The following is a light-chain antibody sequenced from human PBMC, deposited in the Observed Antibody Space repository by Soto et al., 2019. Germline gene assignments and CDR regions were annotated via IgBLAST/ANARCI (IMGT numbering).Light chain of an antibody. CDR3: QSYDSSLSAVV. CDR2: VNT. Sequence: QSVLTQPPSVSGAPGQRVTISCTGSSSNIGAGYDVHGYQQLPGTAPKLLIYVNTNRPSGVPDRFSGSKSGTSASLAITGLQAEDEADYYCQSYDSSLSAVVFGGGTKVTVL. CDR1: SSNIGAGYD. V-gene: IGLV1-40*01. J-gene: IGLJ2*01.